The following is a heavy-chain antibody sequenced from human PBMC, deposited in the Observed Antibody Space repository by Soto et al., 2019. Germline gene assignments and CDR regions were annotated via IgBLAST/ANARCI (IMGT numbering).Heavy chain of an antibody. Sequence: PGGSLRLSCAASGFTFSNYAMHWVRQAPGRGLEYVSAISSHGGSTYYANSVKGRFTISRDNSKNTLYLQMGSLRAEDMAVYYCARRDGYNFDYWGQGT. CDR1: GFTFSNYA. CDR3: ARRDGYNFDY. CDR2: ISSHGGST. D-gene: IGHD5-12*01. V-gene: IGHV3-64*01. J-gene: IGHJ4*02.